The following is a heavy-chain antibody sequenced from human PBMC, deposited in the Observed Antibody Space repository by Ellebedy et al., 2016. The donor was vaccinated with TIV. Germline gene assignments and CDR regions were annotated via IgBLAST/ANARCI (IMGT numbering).Heavy chain of an antibody. Sequence: GESLKISXAASGFTFSNYWMHWVRHAPGKGLVWVSRIKSDGSSTTYADSVKGRFTISRDNAKNTLYLQMNSLRAEDTAVYYCARDPGELLPGLADYWGQGTLVTVSS. V-gene: IGHV3-74*01. D-gene: IGHD1-26*01. CDR3: ARDPGELLPGLADY. CDR1: GFTFSNYW. J-gene: IGHJ4*02. CDR2: IKSDGSST.